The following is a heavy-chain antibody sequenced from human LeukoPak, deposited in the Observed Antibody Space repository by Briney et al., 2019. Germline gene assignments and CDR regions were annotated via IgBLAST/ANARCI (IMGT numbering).Heavy chain of an antibody. CDR3: ARRTTVVGPAPFDH. V-gene: IGHV3-23*01. CDR1: RFSFSIYA. CDR2: ISPGGDTI. Sequence: PGASLRLSCAASRFSFSIYAMSWVRQAPGKGLEWVSAISPGGDTIYYLDSVKGRFTISRDNSKNTLYLQMNSLRAEDTAVYYCARRTTVVGPAPFDHWGQGTLVTVSS. D-gene: IGHD4-23*01. J-gene: IGHJ4*02.